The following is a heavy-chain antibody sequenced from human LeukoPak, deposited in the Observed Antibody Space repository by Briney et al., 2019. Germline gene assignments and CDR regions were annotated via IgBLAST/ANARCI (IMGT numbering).Heavy chain of an antibody. J-gene: IGHJ6*02. CDR3: AKDIAARRFYYYYGMDV. V-gene: IGHV3-9*01. Sequence: GGSLTLSCAASGFTFDDYAMHWVRQVPGKGLEWVSGISWNSGSIGYADSVKGRFTISRDNAKNSLYLQMNSLRAEHTALYYRAKDIAARRFYYYYGMDVWGQGTTVTVSS. D-gene: IGHD6-6*01. CDR2: ISWNSGSI. CDR1: GFTFDDYA.